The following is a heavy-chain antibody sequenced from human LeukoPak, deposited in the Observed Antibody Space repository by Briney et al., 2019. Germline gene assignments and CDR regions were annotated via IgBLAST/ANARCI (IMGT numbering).Heavy chain of an antibody. CDR2: IWYDGSNK. Sequence: SGGSLRLSCAASGFTFRSYGMHWVRQAPGKALEWLAVIWYDGSNKYYADSVKGRFTVSRDNSKNTLYLQMNSLRAEDTAVYYCARESRGGYGSSYNWFDPWGRGTLVTVSS. D-gene: IGHD3-10*01. V-gene: IGHV3-30*19. CDR1: GFTFRSYG. J-gene: IGHJ5*02. CDR3: ARESRGGYGSSYNWFDP.